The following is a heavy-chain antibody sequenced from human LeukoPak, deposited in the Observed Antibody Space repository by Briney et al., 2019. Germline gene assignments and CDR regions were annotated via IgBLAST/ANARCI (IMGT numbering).Heavy chain of an antibody. CDR2: IKQDGSEK. V-gene: IGHV3-7*01. Sequence: GGSLRLSCAASGFTFSSYWMSWVRQAPGKGLEWVANIKQDGSEKYYVDSVKGRFTISRDNAKNSLYPQMNSLRAEDTAVYYCARDTSARYYDSSGYYYRVSHYYYYYGVDVWGQGTTVTVSS. CDR3: ARDTSARYYDSSGYYYRVSHYYYYYGVDV. J-gene: IGHJ6*02. D-gene: IGHD3-22*01. CDR1: GFTFSSYW.